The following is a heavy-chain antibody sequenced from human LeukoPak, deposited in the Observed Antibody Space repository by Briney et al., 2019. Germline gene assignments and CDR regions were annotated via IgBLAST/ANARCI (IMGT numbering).Heavy chain of an antibody. V-gene: IGHV3-30-3*01. J-gene: IGHJ3*02. CDR3: AKVRRGLGDAFDI. D-gene: IGHD3-10*01. Sequence: PGRSLRLSCAASGFTFSSYSMHWVRQAPGKGLEWVAVISYDGSHKYYADSVKGRFTISRDNSKNTLYLQMNSLRAEDTAVYYCAKVRRGLGDAFDIWGQGTMVTVSS. CDR1: GFTFSSYS. CDR2: ISYDGSHK.